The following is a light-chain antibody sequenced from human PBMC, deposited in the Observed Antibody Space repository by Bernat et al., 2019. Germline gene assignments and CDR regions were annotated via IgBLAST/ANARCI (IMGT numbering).Light chain of an antibody. Sequence: QSVLTQPPSKSGTPGQRVTISCSGSSSNIGSNTVNWYQQLPGTAPKLLIYTNNQRPSGVPARFSGSKSGTSASLAISGLQSEDEADYYCAAWDDRMNGPVFGGGTKLTVL. V-gene: IGLV1-44*01. CDR3: AAWDDRMNGPV. CDR2: TNN. CDR1: SSNIGSNT. J-gene: IGLJ3*02.